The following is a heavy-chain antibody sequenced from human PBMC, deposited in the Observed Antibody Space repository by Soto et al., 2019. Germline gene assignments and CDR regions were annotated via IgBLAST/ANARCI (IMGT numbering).Heavy chain of an antibody. V-gene: IGHV4-34*01. CDR1: GGSFSGYY. CDR2: INHSGST. CDR3: ARTAYGKQQAKFDY. D-gene: IGHD6-13*01. Sequence: KPSDTLYLACTVYGGSFSGYYWSWIRQPPGKGLEWIGEINHSGSTNYNPSLKSRVTISVDTSKNQFSLKLSSVTAADTAVYYCARTAYGKQQAKFDYWGQGTLVTVSS. J-gene: IGHJ4*02.